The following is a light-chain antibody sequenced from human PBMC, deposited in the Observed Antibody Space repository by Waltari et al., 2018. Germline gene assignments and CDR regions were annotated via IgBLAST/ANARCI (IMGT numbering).Light chain of an antibody. CDR2: DSS. Sequence: EIVMTQSPATLSVSPGERATLSCRASQSVRNKLAWYQQKPGQAPRLLIYDSSSRATVIPVRFSGSGSGTEFTLTISSLQSEDFAFYYCQQYSNWPPGITFGGGTKVEIK. CDR3: QQYSNWPPGIT. V-gene: IGKV3-15*01. CDR1: QSVRNK. J-gene: IGKJ4*01.